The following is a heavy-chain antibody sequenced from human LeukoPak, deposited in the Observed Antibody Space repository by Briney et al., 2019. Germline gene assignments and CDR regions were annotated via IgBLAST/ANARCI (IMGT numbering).Heavy chain of an antibody. CDR2: IYYSGST. CDR1: GDSISSYY. CDR3: ARHGTSGSYYRYFDY. V-gene: IGHV4-59*08. Sequence: SETLSLTCTVSGDSISSYYWSWIRQPPGKGLEWIGYIYYSGSTNYNPSLKSRVTISVDTSKNQFSLKQSSVTAADTAVYYCARHGTSGSYYRYFDYWGQGTLVTVSS. D-gene: IGHD1-26*01. J-gene: IGHJ4*02.